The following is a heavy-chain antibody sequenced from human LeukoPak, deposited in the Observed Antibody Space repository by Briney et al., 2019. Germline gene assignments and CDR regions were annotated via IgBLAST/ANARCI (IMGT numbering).Heavy chain of an antibody. Sequence: SVKVSCKASGGTFSSYAISWVRQAPGQGLEWMGRIIPILGIANYAQKFQGRVTITGDKSTSTAYMELRSLRSDDTAVYYCARDFVYYGSGSRLFESDFSRKYDAFDIWGQGTMVTVSS. CDR2: IIPILGIA. CDR1: GGTFSSYA. CDR3: ARDFVYYGSGSRLFESDFSRKYDAFDI. J-gene: IGHJ3*02. D-gene: IGHD3-10*01. V-gene: IGHV1-69*04.